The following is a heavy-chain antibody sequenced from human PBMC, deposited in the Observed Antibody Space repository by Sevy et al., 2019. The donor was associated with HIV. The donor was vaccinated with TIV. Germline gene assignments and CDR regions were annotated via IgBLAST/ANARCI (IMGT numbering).Heavy chain of an antibody. CDR3: AKGGPMYYDILTGPPGLDV. J-gene: IGHJ6*04. Sequence: GGSLRLSCAASGFTFSSYAMGWVRQAPGKGLEWVSAISGSGGSTYYADSVKGRFTISRDNSKNTLYLQMNSLRAEDTAVYYCAKGGPMYYDILTGPPGLDVWGKGTTVTVSS. CDR1: GFTFSSYA. D-gene: IGHD3-9*01. V-gene: IGHV3-23*01. CDR2: ISGSGGST.